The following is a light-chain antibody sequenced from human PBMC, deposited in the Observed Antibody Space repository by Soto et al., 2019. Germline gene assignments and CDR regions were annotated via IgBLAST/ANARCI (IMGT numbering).Light chain of an antibody. CDR1: SSDVGGSNF. Sequence: QSPLTQPPSASGSPGQSVTISCTGTSSDVGGSNFVSWYQQHPGKAPKLMIYEVSKRPSGVPDRFSGSKSGNTASLTVSGLQAEDEADYYCSSYGGSNTVVFGGGTKVTVL. CDR2: EVS. V-gene: IGLV2-8*01. J-gene: IGLJ3*02. CDR3: SSYGGSNTVV.